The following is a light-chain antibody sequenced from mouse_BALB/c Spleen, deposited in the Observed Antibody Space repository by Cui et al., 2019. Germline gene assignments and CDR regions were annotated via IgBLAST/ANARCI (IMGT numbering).Light chain of an antibody. CDR1: QTIGTW. V-gene: IGKV12-98*01. Sequence: DIQMTQSPASQSASLGEIVTITCLASQTIGTWLALYQQKPERSPQLLIYAATSLADGVPSRFSGSGSGTKFSFKISSLQAEDFVSYYWQQLYSTPYTFGGGTKLEIK. CDR3: QQLYSTPYT. J-gene: IGKJ2*01. CDR2: AAT.